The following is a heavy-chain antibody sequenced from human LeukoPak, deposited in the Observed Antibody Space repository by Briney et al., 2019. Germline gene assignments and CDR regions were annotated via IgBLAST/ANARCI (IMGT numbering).Heavy chain of an antibody. Sequence: PGGSLRLSCAASGFTFSTYAMSWVRQAPGKGLKWVSSISATGGSTYYADSVKGRSTVSRGNSKNTLYLQMNSLRAEDTAVYYCAKYPPTVLPAGFDYWGQGTLVTVSS. J-gene: IGHJ4*02. V-gene: IGHV3-23*01. D-gene: IGHD2-2*01. CDR1: GFTFSTYA. CDR2: ISATGGST. CDR3: AKYPPTVLPAGFDY.